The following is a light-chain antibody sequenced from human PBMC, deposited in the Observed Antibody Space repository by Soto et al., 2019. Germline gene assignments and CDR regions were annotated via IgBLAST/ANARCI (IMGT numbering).Light chain of an antibody. CDR1: QSVSSSF. J-gene: IGKJ1*01. V-gene: IGKV3-20*01. Sequence: EIVLTQSPGTLSLSPGERATISCRASQSVSSSFLAWYQQKPGQAPRLLIYGASNRATGIPDRFSGSGSGTDFTLTISRLEPEEFAVYYCQQYVTSPWAFGQGTKVAIE. CDR2: GAS. CDR3: QQYVTSPWA.